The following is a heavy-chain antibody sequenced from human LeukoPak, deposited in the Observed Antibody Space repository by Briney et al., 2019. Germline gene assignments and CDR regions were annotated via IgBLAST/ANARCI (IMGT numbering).Heavy chain of an antibody. J-gene: IGHJ3*02. CDR2: IYTSGST. CDR3: ARSPMVVTPHAFDI. CDR1: GGSISSYY. V-gene: IGHV4-4*07. Sequence: SETLSLTCTVSGGSISSYYWSWIRQPAGKGLEWIGRIYTSGSTNYNPSLKSRVTMSVDTSKNQFSLKLSSVTAADTAVYYCARSPMVVTPHAFDIWGQGTMVTVSS. D-gene: IGHD4-23*01.